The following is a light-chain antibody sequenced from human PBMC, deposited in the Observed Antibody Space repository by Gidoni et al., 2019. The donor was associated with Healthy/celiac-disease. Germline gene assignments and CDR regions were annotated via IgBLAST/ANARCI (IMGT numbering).Light chain of an antibody. CDR2: SAS. Sequence: EIVLTQSPGTLSLSPGERATLSCRASQSVSSSYLAWYQQKPGQAPRLLIYSASSRATGIPDRFSGSGSGTDFTLTISRLEPEDFAVYYCQQYGSSPPYTFXQXTKLEIK. CDR1: QSVSSSY. J-gene: IGKJ2*01. V-gene: IGKV3-20*01. CDR3: QQYGSSPPYT.